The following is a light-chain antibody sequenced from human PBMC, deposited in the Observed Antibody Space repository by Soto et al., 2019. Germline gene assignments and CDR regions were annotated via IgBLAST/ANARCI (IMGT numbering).Light chain of an antibody. CDR2: DAY. CDR3: QKSDHLPL. Sequence: DIQMTQSPPSLSASVGDRVAITCQASHDIGNSLNWYQDKPGQAPKLVIYDAYNLETGVPSTFSGSGYGTHFTFTISSLRPEDIATYYCQKSDHLPLFGPGTNADI. CDR1: HDIGNS. V-gene: IGKV1-33*01. J-gene: IGKJ3*01.